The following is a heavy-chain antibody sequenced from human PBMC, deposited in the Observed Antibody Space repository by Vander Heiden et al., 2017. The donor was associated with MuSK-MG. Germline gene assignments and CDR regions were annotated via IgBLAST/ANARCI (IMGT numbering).Heavy chain of an antibody. V-gene: IGHV3-30*02. CDR2: IRYDGSNK. CDR3: VTGPYYHDSSGSGGFDY. Sequence: QVQLVESGGGVVQPGGSLRLSCAASGFTFRTYDMHWVRQAPGKGLEWVAFIRYDGSNKYYADSVKGRFTISRDNSKNTLYLQMNSLRAEDTAVYYCVTGPYYHDSSGSGGFDYWGQGTLVTVSS. CDR1: GFTFRTYD. J-gene: IGHJ4*02. D-gene: IGHD3-22*01.